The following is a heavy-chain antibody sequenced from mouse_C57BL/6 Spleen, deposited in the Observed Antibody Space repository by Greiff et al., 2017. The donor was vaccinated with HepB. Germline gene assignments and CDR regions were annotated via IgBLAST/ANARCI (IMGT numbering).Heavy chain of an antibody. CDR2: IYPGSGNT. D-gene: IGHD1-1*01. CDR3: ARWDYGSFYAMDY. J-gene: IGHJ4*01. Sequence: QVQLQQSGAELVRPGASVKLSCKASGYTFTDYYINWVKQRPGQGLEWIARIYPGSGNTYYNEKFKGKATLTAEKSSSTAYMQLSSLTSEDSAVYFCARWDYGSFYAMDYWGQGTSVTVSS. V-gene: IGHV1-76*01. CDR1: GYTFTDYY.